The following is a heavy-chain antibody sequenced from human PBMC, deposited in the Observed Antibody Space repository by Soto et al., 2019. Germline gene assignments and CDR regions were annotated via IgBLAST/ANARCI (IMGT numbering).Heavy chain of an antibody. CDR1: GFTFDDYA. CDR3: AKGGSGSYGYFDL. J-gene: IGHJ2*01. D-gene: IGHD1-26*01. Sequence: GGSLRLSCAASGFTFDDYAMHWVRQAPGKGLEWVSGISWNSGSIGYADSVKGRFTISRDNAKNSLYLQMNSLRAEDTALYYCAKGGSGSYGYFDLWGRGTLVTVSS. V-gene: IGHV3-9*01. CDR2: ISWNSGSI.